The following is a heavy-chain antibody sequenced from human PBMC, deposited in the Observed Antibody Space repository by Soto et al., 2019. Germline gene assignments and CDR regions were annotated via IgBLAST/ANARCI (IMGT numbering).Heavy chain of an antibody. CDR1: GGSISSYY. J-gene: IGHJ6*03. CDR3: ARDTDGYPFNYYYYYMDV. CDR2: IYYSGST. D-gene: IGHD2-15*01. Sequence: SETLSLTCTVSGGSISSYYWSWIRQPPGKGLEWIGYIYYSGSTNYNPSLKSRVTISVDTSKNQFSLKLSSVTAADTAVYYCARDTDGYPFNYYYYYMDVWGKGTTVTVSS. V-gene: IGHV4-59*01.